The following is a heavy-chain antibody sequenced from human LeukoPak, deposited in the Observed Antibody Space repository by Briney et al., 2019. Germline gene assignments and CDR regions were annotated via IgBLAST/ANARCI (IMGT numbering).Heavy chain of an antibody. V-gene: IGHV4-39*07. J-gene: IGHJ5*02. CDR2: IYYSGST. D-gene: IGHD2-15*01. CDR3: ARGGYCSGGSCYSENWFDP. CDR1: GGSISSSNYY. Sequence: SETLSLTCTVSGGSISSSNYYWRWIRQPPGKGLEWIGSIYYSGSTYYNPSLKSRVTISVDTSKNLFSLKLSSVTASDTAVYYCARGGYCSGGSCYSENWFDPWGQGTLVTVSS.